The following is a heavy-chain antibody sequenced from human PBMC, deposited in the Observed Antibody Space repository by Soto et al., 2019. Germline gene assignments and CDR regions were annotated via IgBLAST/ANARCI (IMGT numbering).Heavy chain of an antibody. V-gene: IGHV1-69*01. Sequence: QVQLVQSGAEVKKPGSSVKVACKSFGGTFSTYDFSWVRQAPGQGLEWMGGINPFYGTTNYAQNFQDGVTITADGSTNTVFMELSSLRSEDTAVYFCARQTKSPNHYYHYAMDVWGQGTTVTVSS. CDR3: ARQTKSPNHYYHYAMDV. D-gene: IGHD3-10*01. J-gene: IGHJ6*02. CDR2: INPFYGTT. CDR1: GGTFSTYD.